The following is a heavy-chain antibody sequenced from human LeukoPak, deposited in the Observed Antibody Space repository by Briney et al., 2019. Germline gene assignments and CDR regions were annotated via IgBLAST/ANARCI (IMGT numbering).Heavy chain of an antibody. Sequence: PSETLSLTCTVSGGSISSSSYYWGWIRQPPGKGLEWIGSIYYSGSTYYNPSLKSRVTISVDTSKNQFSLKLSSVTAADTAVYYCARSPHILTGENFDYWGQGTLLTVSS. CDR2: IYYSGST. V-gene: IGHV4-39*01. J-gene: IGHJ4*02. D-gene: IGHD3-9*01. CDR1: GGSISSSSYY. CDR3: ARSPHILTGENFDY.